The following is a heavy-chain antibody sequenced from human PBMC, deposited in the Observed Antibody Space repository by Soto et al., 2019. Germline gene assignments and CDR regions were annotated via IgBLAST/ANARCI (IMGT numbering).Heavy chain of an antibody. CDR3: ARGWSGLVIIRFDP. CDR1: GGSLSGYY. Sequence: PSETLSLTFAVYGGSLSGYYWSWILQPPVKGLEWIGEVNHSGSTNYNPSIKSRVTISVDTSKNQSSLKLSSVTAAETAVYYCARGWSGLVIIRFDPWGQGTLVTVSS. V-gene: IGHV4-34*01. J-gene: IGHJ5*02. CDR2: VNHSGST. D-gene: IGHD3-9*01.